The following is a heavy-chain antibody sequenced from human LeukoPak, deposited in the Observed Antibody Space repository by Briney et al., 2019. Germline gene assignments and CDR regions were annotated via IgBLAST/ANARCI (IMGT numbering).Heavy chain of an antibody. CDR3: ARHLGELPTFDY. V-gene: IGHV4-30-4*01. D-gene: IGHD3-16*01. CDR1: GGSISSGDYY. Sequence: SETLSLTCTVSGGSISSGDYYWSWIRQPPGKGLEWIGYIYYSGSTYYNPSLKSRVTISVDTSKNQFSLKLSSVTAADTAVYYCARHLGELPTFDYWGQGTLVTVSS. J-gene: IGHJ4*02. CDR2: IYYSGST.